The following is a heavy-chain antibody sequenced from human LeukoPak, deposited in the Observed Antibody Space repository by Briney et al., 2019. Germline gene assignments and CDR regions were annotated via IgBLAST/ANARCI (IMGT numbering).Heavy chain of an antibody. CDR2: TNPNSGGT. D-gene: IGHD5-18*01. J-gene: IGHJ4*02. CDR1: GYTFTGYY. CDR3: AYHMGPVDTAMATFDY. Sequence: ASVKVSCKASGYTFTGYYMHWVRQAPGQGLEWMGWTNPNSGGTNYAQKFQGRLTMTRDTSISTAYMELSRLRSDDTAVYYCAYHMGPVDTAMATFDYWGQGTLVTVSS. V-gene: IGHV1-2*02.